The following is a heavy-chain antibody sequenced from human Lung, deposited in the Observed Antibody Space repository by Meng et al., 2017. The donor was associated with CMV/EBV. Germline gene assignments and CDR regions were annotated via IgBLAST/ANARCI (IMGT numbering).Heavy chain of an antibody. Sequence: QGRLQESGPGPVKPSQTLSLTCTVSGGSISSGDYYWSWIRQPPGKGLEWIGYIYYTGSTYYNPSLKSRVIISVDTSKNQFSLKLNSVTAADTAVYYCARVGGCSGGGCYHRLFDYWGQGTLVTVSS. CDR2: IYYTGST. J-gene: IGHJ4*02. D-gene: IGHD2-15*01. V-gene: IGHV4-30-4*01. CDR1: GGSISSGDYY. CDR3: ARVGGCSGGGCYHRLFDY.